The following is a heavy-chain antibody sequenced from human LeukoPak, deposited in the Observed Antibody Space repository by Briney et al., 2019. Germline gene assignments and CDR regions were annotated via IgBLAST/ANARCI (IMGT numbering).Heavy chain of an antibody. V-gene: IGHV3-30-3*01. CDR1: GFTFSSYA. CDR2: ISYDGSNK. J-gene: IGHJ5*02. Sequence: QSGGSLRLSCAASGFTFSSYAMHWVRQAPGKGLEWVAVISYDGSNKYYADSVKGRFTISRDNSKNTLYLQMNSLRAEDTAVYYCARGSRYSSSWPGDWFDPWGQGTLVTVPS. CDR3: ARGSRYSSSWPGDWFDP. D-gene: IGHD6-13*01.